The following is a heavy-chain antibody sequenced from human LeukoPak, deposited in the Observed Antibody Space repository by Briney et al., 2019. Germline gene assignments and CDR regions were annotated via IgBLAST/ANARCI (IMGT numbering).Heavy chain of an antibody. V-gene: IGHV4-34*01. CDR3: ARSMVRGVRYYYYYGMDV. CDR1: GGSFSGYY. Sequence: SETLSLTCAVYGGSFSGYYWSWIRQPPGKGLEWIGEINHSGSTNYNPSLKSRVTISVDTSKNQFSLKLSSVTAADTAVYYCARSMVRGVRYYYYYGMDVWGQGTTVTVSS. D-gene: IGHD3-10*01. J-gene: IGHJ6*02. CDR2: INHSGST.